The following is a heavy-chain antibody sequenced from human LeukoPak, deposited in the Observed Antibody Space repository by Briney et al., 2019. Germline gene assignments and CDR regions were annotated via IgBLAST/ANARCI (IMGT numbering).Heavy chain of an antibody. CDR3: AKGRGTTVTAAANY. Sequence: GGSLRLSCAASGFTFSNYAMTWVRQAPGKGLEWVSTISGTGGTTYYADSVKGRFTISRDNSKNTLFLQFNSLRADDTAVYYCAKGRGTTVTAAANYWGQGTLVTVSS. J-gene: IGHJ4*02. D-gene: IGHD4-17*01. CDR2: ISGTGGTT. CDR1: GFTFSNYA. V-gene: IGHV3-23*01.